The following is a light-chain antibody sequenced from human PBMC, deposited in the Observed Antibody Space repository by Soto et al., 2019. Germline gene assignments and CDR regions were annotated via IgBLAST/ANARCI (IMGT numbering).Light chain of an antibody. Sequence: HSALTQPASVSGSPGQSITISCTGTSSDVGSYNLVSWYQQHPGKAPKLLIYEVSKRPSGISTRFSGSKSGNTASLTISGLQAEDEADYYCCSYAGSRGVLGGGTKVTVL. CDR3: CSYAGSRGV. V-gene: IGLV2-23*02. CDR1: SSDVGSYNL. CDR2: EVS. J-gene: IGLJ3*02.